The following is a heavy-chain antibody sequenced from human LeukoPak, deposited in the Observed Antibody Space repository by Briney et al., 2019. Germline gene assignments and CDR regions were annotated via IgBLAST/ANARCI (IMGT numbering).Heavy chain of an antibody. D-gene: IGHD2-15*01. J-gene: IGHJ4*02. V-gene: IGHV4-59*01. Sequence: KSSETLSLTCTVSGGSISSYYWSWIRQPPGKGLEWIGYIYYSGSTNYNPSLKSRVTISVDTSKNQFSLKLSSVTAADTAVYYCAREVGYCSGGSCYSYFDYWGQGTLVTVSS. CDR2: IYYSGST. CDR3: AREVGYCSGGSCYSYFDY. CDR1: GGSISSYY.